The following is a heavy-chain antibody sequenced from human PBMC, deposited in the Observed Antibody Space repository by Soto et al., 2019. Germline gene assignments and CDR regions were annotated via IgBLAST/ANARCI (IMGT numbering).Heavy chain of an antibody. D-gene: IGHD6-19*01. J-gene: IGHJ4*02. V-gene: IGHV3-9*01. CDR2: ISWNSGSI. CDR3: AKDGYSSGWYYFDY. Sequence: GGSLRLSCAASGFTFDDYAMHWVRQAPGKGLEWVSGISWNSGSIGYADSVEGRFTISRDNAKNSLYLQMNSLRAEDTALYYCAKDGYSSGWYYFDYWGQGTLVTVSS. CDR1: GFTFDDYA.